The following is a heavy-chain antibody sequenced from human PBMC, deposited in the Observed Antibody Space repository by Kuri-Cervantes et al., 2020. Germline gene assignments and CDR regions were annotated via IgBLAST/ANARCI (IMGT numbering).Heavy chain of an antibody. CDR3: ARDSRAAAGVDY. J-gene: IGHJ4*02. D-gene: IGHD6-13*01. CDR1: GGSISSYY. Sequence: SETLSLTCTVSGGSISSYYWSWIRQPPGKGLEWIGYIYYSGSTNYNPSLKSRVTISVDMSKNQFSLKLSSVTAADTAVYYCARDSRAAAGVDYWGQGTLVTVSS. V-gene: IGHV4-59*01. CDR2: IYYSGST.